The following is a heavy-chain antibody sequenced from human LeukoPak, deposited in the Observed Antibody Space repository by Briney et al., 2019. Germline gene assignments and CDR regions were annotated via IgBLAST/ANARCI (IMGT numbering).Heavy chain of an antibody. D-gene: IGHD3-16*01. J-gene: IGHJ4*02. CDR1: GFTFSSYS. Sequence: PGGSLRLSCAASGFTFSSYSMNWVRQAPGKGLEWVSSISSSSSYIYYADSVKGRFTISRDNAKNSLYLQMNSLRAEDTAVYYCAGGGEGPFYDYVNDYWGQGTLVTVSS. CDR3: AGGGEGPFYDYVNDY. V-gene: IGHV3-21*04. CDR2: ISSSSSYI.